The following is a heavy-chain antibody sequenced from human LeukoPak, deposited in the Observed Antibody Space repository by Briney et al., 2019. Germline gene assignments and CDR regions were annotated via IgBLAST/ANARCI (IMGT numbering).Heavy chain of an antibody. V-gene: IGHV4-59*01. Sequence: SETLSLTCTVSGGSISSYYWSWIRQPPGKGLEWIGYIYYSGSTNYNPSLKSRVTVSVDTSKDQFSLKLSSVTAADTAVYYCAREKRQQLVLYYYYYMDVWGKGTTVTVSS. CDR1: GGSISSYY. CDR3: AREKRQQLVLYYYYYMDV. J-gene: IGHJ6*03. D-gene: IGHD6-13*01. CDR2: IYYSGST.